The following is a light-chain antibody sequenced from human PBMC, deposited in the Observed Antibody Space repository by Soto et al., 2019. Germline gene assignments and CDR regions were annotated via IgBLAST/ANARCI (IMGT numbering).Light chain of an antibody. Sequence: DIQMTQSPSSLSASVGDRVTITCRTSQNIARYLNWYQHKPGKAPKLLIYAASTLQSGVPSRFSGSGSGTEFTLTISGLQPEDLATYYCQQVNTYPFTFGPGTKVDIK. CDR3: QQVNTYPFT. V-gene: IGKV1-9*01. CDR2: AAS. CDR1: QNIARY. J-gene: IGKJ3*01.